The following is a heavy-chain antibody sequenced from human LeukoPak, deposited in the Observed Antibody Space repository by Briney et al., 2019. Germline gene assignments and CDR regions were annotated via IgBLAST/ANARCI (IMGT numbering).Heavy chain of an antibody. CDR1: GFIFDDSL. J-gene: IGHJ4*02. V-gene: IGHV3-43*01. CDR2: ISRDGSTP. Sequence: PGGSLRLSCVASGFIFDDSLMHWVRQAPGKGLEWISLISRDGSTPYYADSVKGRFTISRDNSKNSLFLLMNSLTPEDTAVYYCARDIRGNYFDSWGQGTLVTVSS. CDR3: ARDIRGNYFDS. D-gene: IGHD3-16*01.